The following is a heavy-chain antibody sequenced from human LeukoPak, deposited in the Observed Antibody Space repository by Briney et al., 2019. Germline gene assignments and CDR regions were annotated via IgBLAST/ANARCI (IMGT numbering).Heavy chain of an antibody. CDR2: IKQDGSEK. J-gene: IGHJ4*02. CDR3: ARDSYPYYDSSGYYYGGLGY. Sequence: GGSLRLSCAASGFTFSSYWMSWVRQAPGKGLEWVANIKQDGSEKYYVDSVKGRFTISRDNAKNSLHLQMNSLRAEDTAVYYCARDSYPYYDSSGYYYGGLGYWGQGTLVTVSS. V-gene: IGHV3-7*01. CDR1: GFTFSSYW. D-gene: IGHD3-22*01.